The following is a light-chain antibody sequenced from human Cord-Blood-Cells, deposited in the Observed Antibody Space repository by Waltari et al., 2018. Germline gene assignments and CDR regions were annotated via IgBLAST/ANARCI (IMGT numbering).Light chain of an antibody. CDR1: QGISNC. J-gene: IGKJ3*01. Sequence: DIQMTQSPSSLSASVVDRVTITCRANQGISNCLAWYQQKPGKVPKLLIYAASTLQSGVPSRFSGGGSGTDFTLTISSLQPEDVATYYCQKYNSALFTFGPGTKVDIK. V-gene: IGKV1-27*01. CDR3: QKYNSALFT. CDR2: AAS.